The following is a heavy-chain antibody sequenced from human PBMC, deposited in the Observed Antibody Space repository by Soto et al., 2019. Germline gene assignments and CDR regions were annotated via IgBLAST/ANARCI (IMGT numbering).Heavy chain of an antibody. CDR2: VSYEGVTK. V-gene: IGHV3-30*18. D-gene: IGHD2-8*02. CDR1: GFTFRTFG. CDR3: AKDLRFCTGGRCYTGGWDH. Sequence: GGSLRLSCVASGFTFRTFGMHWVRQAPGKGLEWVGVVSYEGVTKYAESVEGRFAMSRDNSRNTVYLQLNRLRREDTAVYYCAKDLRFCTGGRCYTGGWDHWGQGTAVTVSS. J-gene: IGHJ4*02.